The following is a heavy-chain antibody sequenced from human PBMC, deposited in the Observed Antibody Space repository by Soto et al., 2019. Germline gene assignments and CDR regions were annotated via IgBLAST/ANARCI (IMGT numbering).Heavy chain of an antibody. V-gene: IGHV4-30-4*01. CDR3: ARGEFSYYCDY. J-gene: IGHJ4*02. Sequence: PSETLSLTCTVSGGSISSGDYYWSWIRQPPGKGLEWIGYIYYSGSTYYNPSLKSRVTISVDTSKNQFSLKLSSVTAADTAVYYCARGEFSYYCDYWGQGTLVTVSS. D-gene: IGHD3-16*02. CDR1: GGSISSGDYY. CDR2: IYYSGST.